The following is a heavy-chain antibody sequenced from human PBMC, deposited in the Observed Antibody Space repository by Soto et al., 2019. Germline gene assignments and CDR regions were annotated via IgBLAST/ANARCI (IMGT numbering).Heavy chain of an antibody. D-gene: IGHD6-13*01. Sequence: EVKLVETGGGLIQPGGSLRLSCAASGFTVSSNYMSWVRQAPGKGLEWVSVIYSGGSTYYADSVKGRFTISRDNSKNTLYLQMNSLRAEDTAVYYCARVMGIAAAGTYYFDYWGQGTLVTVSS. CDR2: IYSGGST. CDR1: GFTVSSNY. CDR3: ARVMGIAAAGTYYFDY. V-gene: IGHV3-53*02. J-gene: IGHJ4*02.